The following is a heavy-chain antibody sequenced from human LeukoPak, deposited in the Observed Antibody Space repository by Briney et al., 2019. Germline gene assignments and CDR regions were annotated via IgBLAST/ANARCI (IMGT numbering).Heavy chain of an antibody. D-gene: IGHD3-3*01. CDR2: ISGSGGST. Sequence: GGSLRLSCAASGFTFSSYAMSWVRQAPGKGLEWVSVISGSGGSTYYADSVKGRFTISRDNSKNTLYLQMNSLRAEDTAVYYCARARQFWSGYYIHSNYYYYMDVWGKGTTVTVSS. V-gene: IGHV3-23*01. J-gene: IGHJ6*03. CDR1: GFTFSSYA. CDR3: ARARQFWSGYYIHSNYYYYMDV.